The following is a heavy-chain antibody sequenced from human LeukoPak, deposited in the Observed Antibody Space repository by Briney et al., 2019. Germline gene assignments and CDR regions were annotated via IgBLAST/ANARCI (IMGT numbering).Heavy chain of an antibody. V-gene: IGHV4-34*09. Sequence: SETLSLTCAVYGGSFSGYYWSWIRQPPGKGLEWIGEINHSGSTYYNPSLKSRVTISVDTSKNQFSLKLSSVTAADTAVYYCARGEIVGATPGYYGMDVWGQGTTVTVSS. CDR3: ARGEIVGATPGYYGMDV. D-gene: IGHD1-26*01. J-gene: IGHJ6*02. CDR2: INHSGST. CDR1: GGSFSGYY.